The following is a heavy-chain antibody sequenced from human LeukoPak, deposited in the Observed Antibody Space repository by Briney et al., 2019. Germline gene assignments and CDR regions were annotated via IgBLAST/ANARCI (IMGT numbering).Heavy chain of an antibody. J-gene: IGHJ3*02. CDR2: IYTSGST. D-gene: IGHD1-1*01. V-gene: IGHV4-4*07. CDR3: ASSPQPYNWNAKSAFDI. CDR1: GGSISSYY. Sequence: SETLSLTCTVSGGSISSYYWSWIRQPAGKGLEWIGRIYTSGSTNYNPSLKSRVTMSVDTSKNQFSLKLSSVTAADTAVYYCASSPQPYNWNAKSAFDIWGQGTMVTVSS.